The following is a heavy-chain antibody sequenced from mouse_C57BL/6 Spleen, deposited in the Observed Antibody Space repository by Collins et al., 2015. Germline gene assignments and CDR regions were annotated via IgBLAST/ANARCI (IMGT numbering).Heavy chain of an antibody. Sequence: QVQLQQPGAELVKPGASVKLSCKASGYTFTSYWMHWVKQRPGQGLEWIGMIHPNSGSTNYNEKFKSKATLTVDKSSSTAYMQLSSPTSEDSAVYYCAKLPHYYAMDYWGQGTSVTVSS. CDR1: GYTFTSYW. V-gene: IGHV1-64*01. CDR2: IHPNSGST. D-gene: IGHD2-1*01. J-gene: IGHJ4*01. CDR3: AKLPHYYAMDY.